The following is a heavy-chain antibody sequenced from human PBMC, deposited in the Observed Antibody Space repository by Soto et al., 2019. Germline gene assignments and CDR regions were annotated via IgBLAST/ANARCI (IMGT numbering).Heavy chain of an antibody. J-gene: IGHJ6*02. CDR3: ARDGITIFGVVIMFSGMDV. Sequence: PGGSLRLSCAASGFTFSSYAMQWVRQAPGKGLEWVAVISYDGSNKSYADSVKGRFTISKDNSKNTLHLQMNSLRAEDRALYYCARDGITIFGVVIMFSGMDVWGQGTTVTVSS. CDR1: GFTFSSYA. D-gene: IGHD3-3*01. V-gene: IGHV3-30-3*01. CDR2: ISYDGSNK.